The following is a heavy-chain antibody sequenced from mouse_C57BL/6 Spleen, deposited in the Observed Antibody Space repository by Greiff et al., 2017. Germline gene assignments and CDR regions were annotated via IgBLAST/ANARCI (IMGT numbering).Heavy chain of an antibody. D-gene: IGHD1-1*01. V-gene: IGHV2-9*01. CDR3: AAYGSSFPFAY. CDR1: GFSLTSYG. Sequence: QVTLKESGPGLVAPSQSLSITCTVSGFSLTSYGVDWVRQPPGKGLEWLGVIWDGGSTNYNSALMSRLSISKDNSKCQVFLRMNSLQTDDTAMYYCAAYGSSFPFAYWGQGTLVTVSA. J-gene: IGHJ3*01. CDR2: IWDGGST.